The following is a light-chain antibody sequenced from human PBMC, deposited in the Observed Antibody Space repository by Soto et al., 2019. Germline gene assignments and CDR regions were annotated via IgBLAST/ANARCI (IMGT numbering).Light chain of an antibody. Sequence: FMLTQPHSVSESPGKTVTISCTRSCGRIGSNYVQWYQHRPGSVPTTVIYEGGQRPSGVPDRFSGSIDSSSNSASLTISGLKTEDEADYYCQSYDGDDLVFGGGTKLTVL. CDR1: CGRIGSNY. J-gene: IGLJ2*01. V-gene: IGLV6-57*04. CDR3: QSYDGDDLV. CDR2: EGG.